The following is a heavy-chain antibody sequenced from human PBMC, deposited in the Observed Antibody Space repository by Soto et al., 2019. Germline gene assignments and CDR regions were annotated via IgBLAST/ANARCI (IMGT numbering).Heavy chain of an antibody. Sequence: SLRLSCAASVFPFSSYGMHWVRQDPGKGLEWVAVIWYDGSNKYYADSVKGRFTISRDNSKNTLYLQMNSLRAEDTAVYYCARDINYGPFDYWGQGTLVTVSS. J-gene: IGHJ4*02. CDR1: VFPFSSYG. V-gene: IGHV3-33*01. CDR2: IWYDGSNK. D-gene: IGHD3-10*01. CDR3: ARDINYGPFDY.